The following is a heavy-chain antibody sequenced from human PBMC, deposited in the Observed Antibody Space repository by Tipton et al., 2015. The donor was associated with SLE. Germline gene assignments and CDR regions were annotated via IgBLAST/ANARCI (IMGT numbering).Heavy chain of an antibody. CDR1: GYTFTSYY. D-gene: IGHD7-27*01. J-gene: IGHJ4*02. CDR2: INPSVGGT. V-gene: IGHV1-46*01. Sequence: QLVQSGAEVRKPGASVKVSCKASGYTFTSYYMHWVRQAPGQGLEWMRIINPSVGGTSYAQKFQGGVTLTSDTSTSTVYMGLSSLTSEDTAVYYCARCRGNWGTVGYWGQGTIVTDSS. CDR3: ARCRGNWGTVGY.